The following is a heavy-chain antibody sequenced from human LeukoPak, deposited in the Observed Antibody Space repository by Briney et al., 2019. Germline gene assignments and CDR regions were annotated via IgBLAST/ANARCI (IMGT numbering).Heavy chain of an antibody. Sequence: SQTLSLTCTVSSGFISSSNYYWSWIRQPAGKGLEWIGRIYTSGSTNYNPSLNSRVTISVDTSKNQCSLKLTSVTAADTAVYYCARHYGSGMDYFDPWGQGTLVTVSS. J-gene: IGHJ5*02. CDR2: IYTSGST. CDR3: ARHYGSGMDYFDP. V-gene: IGHV4-61*02. CDR1: SGFISSSNYY. D-gene: IGHD3-10*01.